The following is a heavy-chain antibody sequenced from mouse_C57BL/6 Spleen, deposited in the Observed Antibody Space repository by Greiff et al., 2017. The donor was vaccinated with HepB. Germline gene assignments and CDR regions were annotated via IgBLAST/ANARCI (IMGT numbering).Heavy chain of an antibody. Sequence: VQLQQPGAELVRPGTSVKLSCKASGYTFTSYWMHWVKQRPGQGLEWIGVIDPSDSYTNYNQKFKGKATLTVDTSSSTAYMQLSSLTSEDSAVYYCSKGGLLRDWYFDVWGTGTTVTVSS. V-gene: IGHV1-59*01. CDR1: GYTFTSYW. CDR2: IDPSDSYT. J-gene: IGHJ1*03. D-gene: IGHD2-3*01. CDR3: SKGGLLRDWYFDV.